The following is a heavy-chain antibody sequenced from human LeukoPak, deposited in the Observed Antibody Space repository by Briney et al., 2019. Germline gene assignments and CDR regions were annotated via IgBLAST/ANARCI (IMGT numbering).Heavy chain of an antibody. CDR3: ARQLGIPDAFDI. CDR2: IYHSGST. V-gene: IGHV4-38-2*01. J-gene: IGHJ3*02. CDR1: GYSISSGYY. D-gene: IGHD6-13*01. Sequence: SETLSLTCAVSGYSISSGYYWGWIRQPPGKGLEGIGSIYHSGSTYYNPSLKSRVTISVDTSKNQFSLKLSSVTARDTAVYYCARQLGIPDAFDIWGQGTMVTVSS.